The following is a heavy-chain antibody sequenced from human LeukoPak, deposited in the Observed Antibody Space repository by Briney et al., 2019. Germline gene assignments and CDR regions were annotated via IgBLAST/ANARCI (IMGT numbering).Heavy chain of an antibody. V-gene: IGHV3-23*01. CDR1: GFTFSSYA. Sequence: GGSLRLSCAASGFTFSSYAMSWVRQAPGKGLEWVSAIRGSGGSTYYANSVKGRFTISRDNSKNTLYLQMNSLRAEDTAVYYCARDSSNDYDSSGYCFQHWGQGTLVTVSS. J-gene: IGHJ1*01. D-gene: IGHD3-22*01. CDR3: ARDSSNDYDSSGYCFQH. CDR2: IRGSGGST.